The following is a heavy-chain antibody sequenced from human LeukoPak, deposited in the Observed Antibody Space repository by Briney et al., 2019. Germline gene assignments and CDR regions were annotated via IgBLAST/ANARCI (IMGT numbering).Heavy chain of an antibody. J-gene: IGHJ4*02. Sequence: SQTLSLTCTVSGGSISSGSYYWSWIRQPAGKGLEWIGRIYTSGSTNYNPSLKSRVTISVDTSKNQFSLKLSTVTAADTAVYYCARDQHLDYEGFNYWDQGTLVTVSS. V-gene: IGHV4-61*02. CDR3: ARDQHLDYEGFNY. D-gene: IGHD4-17*01. CDR1: GGSISSGSYY. CDR2: IYTSGST.